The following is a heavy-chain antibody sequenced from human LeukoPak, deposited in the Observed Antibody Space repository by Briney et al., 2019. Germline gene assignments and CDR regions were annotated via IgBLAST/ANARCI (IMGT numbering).Heavy chain of an antibody. D-gene: IGHD3-16*01. J-gene: IGHJ4*02. CDR2: IYPGDSDT. CDR3: ARPKFGGGSDY. V-gene: IGHV5-51*01. Sequence: GESLKISFKASGYTFSSYWIGWVRPMPGKGLEWMGIIYPGDSDTRYSPSFQGLVSISADKSISTAYVQWSSLKASVTAMYYCARPKFGGGSDYWGQGTLVTVSS. CDR1: GYTFSSYW.